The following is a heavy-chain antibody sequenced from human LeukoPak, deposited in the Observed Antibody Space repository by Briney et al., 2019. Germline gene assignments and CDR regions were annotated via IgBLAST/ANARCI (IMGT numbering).Heavy chain of an antibody. CDR1: GGSLSAYF. V-gene: IGHV4-34*01. CDR2: INHSGRT. D-gene: IGHD1-1*01. Sequence: PSETLSLTCAVYGGSLSAYFWSWIRQVPGQGLEWIGEINHSGRTNYNPSLKSRVTISVDTSKNQVSLKLRFVTATDTAVYYCARGWFGFWYNSDADDNAFDIWGQGTMVTVSS. CDR3: ARGWFGFWYNSDADDNAFDI. J-gene: IGHJ3*02.